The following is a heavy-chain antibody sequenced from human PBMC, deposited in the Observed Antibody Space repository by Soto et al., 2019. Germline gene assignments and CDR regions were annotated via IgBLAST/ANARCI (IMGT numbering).Heavy chain of an antibody. D-gene: IGHD1-7*01. V-gene: IGHV4-31*03. CDR3: ARPSLTNYGARWFDP. CDR1: GRSISSGGYY. Sequence: QVQLQESGPGLVKPSETLSLTCTVSGRSISSGGYYWSWIRQLPGKGLEWIGYIYYNGNTYYNPSLKSRVTLLLDTSHNHFSLKLTTVTAADTAVYFCARPSLTNYGARWFDPWGQGTMVTVSS. CDR2: IYYNGNT. J-gene: IGHJ5*02.